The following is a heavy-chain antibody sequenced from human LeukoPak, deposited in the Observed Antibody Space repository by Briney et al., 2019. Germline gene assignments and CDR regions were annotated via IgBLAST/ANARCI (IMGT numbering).Heavy chain of an antibody. V-gene: IGHV1-18*01. CDR3: ARASGYYDSSGYWNY. Sequence: GASVKVSCKASGYTFTSYGISWVRQAPGQGLEWMGWISAYNGNTNYAQKLQGRVTMTTDTSTSTAYMELRSLGSDDTAVYYCARASGYYDSSGYWNYWGQGTLVTVSS. D-gene: IGHD3-22*01. J-gene: IGHJ4*02. CDR2: ISAYNGNT. CDR1: GYTFTSYG.